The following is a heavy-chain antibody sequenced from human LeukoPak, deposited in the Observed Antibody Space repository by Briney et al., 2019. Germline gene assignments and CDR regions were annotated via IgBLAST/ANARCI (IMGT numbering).Heavy chain of an antibody. CDR2: IYYSGST. D-gene: IGHD6-13*01. CDR1: GGSISSYY. Sequence: KPSETLSLTCTVSGGSISSYYWSWIRQPPGKGLEWIGYIYYSGSTNYNPSLKGRVTISVDTSKNQFSLKLSSVTAADTAVYYCARDRVAAAGKGFDYWGQGTLVTVSS. J-gene: IGHJ4*02. V-gene: IGHV4-59*01. CDR3: ARDRVAAAGKGFDY.